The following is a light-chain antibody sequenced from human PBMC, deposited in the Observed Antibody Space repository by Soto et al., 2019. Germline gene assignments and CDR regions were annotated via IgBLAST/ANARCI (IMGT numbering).Light chain of an antibody. V-gene: IGLV2-11*01. Sequence: QSVLTQPRSVSGSPGQSVTISCTGTSSDVGGYNYVSWYQQHPGKAPKLMLYDVSRRPSGVPDRFSGSKSGNTASLTISGLQAEDEADYLCCSYAGSYTYFFGAGTKV. CDR3: CSYAGSYTYF. CDR1: SSDVGGYNY. J-gene: IGLJ1*01. CDR2: DVS.